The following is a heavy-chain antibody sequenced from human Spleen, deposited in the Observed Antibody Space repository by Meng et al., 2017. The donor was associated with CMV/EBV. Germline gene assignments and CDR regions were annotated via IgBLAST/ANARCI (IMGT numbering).Heavy chain of an antibody. Sequence: KTSGGTCSSPIISWVRQAPGQGLEWMGGFSTYNGNTNYAQNLQGRVTMTTDTSTRIAYMELRSLRSDDTAVYYCARDPQFWSGSYSDYWGQGTLVTVSS. J-gene: IGHJ4*02. V-gene: IGHV1-18*01. CDR1: GGTCSSPI. D-gene: IGHD3-3*01. CDR3: ARDPQFWSGSYSDY. CDR2: FSTYNGNT.